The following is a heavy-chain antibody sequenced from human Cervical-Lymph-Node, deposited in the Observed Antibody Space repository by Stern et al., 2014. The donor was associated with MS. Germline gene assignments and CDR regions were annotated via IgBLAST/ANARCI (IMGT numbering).Heavy chain of an antibody. V-gene: IGHV3-33*01. D-gene: IGHD1-26*01. J-gene: IGHJ6*02. Sequence: VQLVESGGGVVQPGGSLRLSCAASGFTFSSYGMHWVRQAPGKGLEWVAVIWYDGSNKYYADSVKGRFTISRDNSKNTLYLQMNNLRAEDTAVYYCARDCKLRYYYYGMDVWGQGTTVTVSS. CDR1: GFTFSSYG. CDR2: IWYDGSNK. CDR3: ARDCKLRYYYYGMDV.